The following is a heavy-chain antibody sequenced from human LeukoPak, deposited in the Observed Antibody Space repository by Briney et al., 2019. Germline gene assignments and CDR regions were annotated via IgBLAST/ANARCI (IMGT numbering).Heavy chain of an antibody. V-gene: IGHV1-69*01. Sequence: GSSVKVSCKASGGTFSSYAISWVRQAPGQGLEWMGGIIPIFGTANYAQKFQGRVTITADESTSTAYMKLSSLRSEDTAVYYCAREEYQLPRTKYYYYGMDVWGQGTTVTVSS. CDR1: GGTFSSYA. CDR3: AREEYQLPRTKYYYYGMDV. CDR2: IIPIFGTA. J-gene: IGHJ6*02. D-gene: IGHD2-2*01.